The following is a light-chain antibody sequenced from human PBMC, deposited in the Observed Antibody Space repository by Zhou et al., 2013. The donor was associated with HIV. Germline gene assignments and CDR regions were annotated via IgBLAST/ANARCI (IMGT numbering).Light chain of an antibody. V-gene: IGKV3-15*01. J-gene: IGKJ5*01. CDR1: QTVSSN. CDR3: QQYDNRPYT. Sequence: EIAIWQSPGTLSLSPGERATVSCRASQTVSSNLAWYQQKPGQAPRLLIYGATTRATGIPARFSGSGSGTEFTLTISSLQSEDFAVYYCQQYDNRPYTFGQGTRLETK. CDR2: GAT.